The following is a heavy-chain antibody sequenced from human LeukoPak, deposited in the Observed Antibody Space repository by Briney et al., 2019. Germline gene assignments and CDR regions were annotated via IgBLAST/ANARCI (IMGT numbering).Heavy chain of an antibody. CDR2: MRQDGGEI. D-gene: IGHD2-8*01. CDR1: GFTFNKYW. V-gene: IGHV3-7*01. J-gene: IGHJ4*02. Sequence: GGSLRLSCVVSGFTFNKYWMSWVRQAPGKWLEWVAPMRQDGGEIYYADSVSGRFTISRDNAKNSLYLQMNSLRADDTAIYYCARIMDMLGVHFDFWGQGTLVTVSS. CDR3: ARIMDMLGVHFDF.